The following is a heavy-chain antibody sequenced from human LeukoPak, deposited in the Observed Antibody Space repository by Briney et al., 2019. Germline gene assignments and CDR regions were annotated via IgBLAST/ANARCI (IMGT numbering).Heavy chain of an antibody. J-gene: IGHJ3*02. CDR3: ARGFGPGGAFDI. D-gene: IGHD3-16*01. Sequence: SETLSLTCTVSGGSMSSYFWSWIRQPPGKGLEWIGYIHNSGDTMYNPSLKSRVTISVDTSKNQFSLTLSSVTAADTAVYYCARGFGPGGAFDIWGQGTMVTVSS. CDR1: GGSMSSYF. CDR2: IHNSGDT. V-gene: IGHV4-59*01.